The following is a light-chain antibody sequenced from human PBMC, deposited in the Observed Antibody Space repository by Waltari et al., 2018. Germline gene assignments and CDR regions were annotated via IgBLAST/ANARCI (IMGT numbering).Light chain of an antibody. J-gene: IGKJ4*01. CDR3: LQVSSFPVT. CDR2: TAS. CDR1: QDIGSW. Sequence: DIQMTQSPSSVSASVGDRVTITCRPSQDIGSWLAWYQQKPGKAPNLLIYTASSLESGVPSRFSGSGSGTDFTLTINSLRPEDFATYSCLQVSSFPVTFGGGTKVEV. V-gene: IGKV1-12*01.